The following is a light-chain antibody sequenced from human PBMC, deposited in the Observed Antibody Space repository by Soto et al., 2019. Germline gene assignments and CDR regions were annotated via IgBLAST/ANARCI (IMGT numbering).Light chain of an antibody. CDR3: QPYYSYPWT. J-gene: IGKJ1*01. Sequence: AIRMTQSPSSLSASTGDRVTTPGRPSEGISADLAWNQQKPGKAPNLMLYAAPTLQSGVPSRFSGSGSGTDFTLTISCLQSEDCGTYYCQPYYSYPWTFGQGTKVAIK. CDR1: EGISAD. V-gene: IGKV1-8*01. CDR2: AAP.